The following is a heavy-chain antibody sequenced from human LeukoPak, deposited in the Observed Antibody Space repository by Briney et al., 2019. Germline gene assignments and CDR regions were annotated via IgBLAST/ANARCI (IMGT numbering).Heavy chain of an antibody. V-gene: IGHV4-39*07. CDR3: ASSPDYYYGSGTSNWFDP. Sequence: SETLSLTCTVSGGSISSRSYYWGWIRQPPGKGPEWIGKISDSGSTNYNPSLKSRVTISVDTSKNQFSLKLSSVTAADTAVYYCASSPDYYYGSGTSNWFDPWGQGTLVTVSS. J-gene: IGHJ5*02. D-gene: IGHD3-10*01. CDR2: ISDSGST. CDR1: GGSISSRSYY.